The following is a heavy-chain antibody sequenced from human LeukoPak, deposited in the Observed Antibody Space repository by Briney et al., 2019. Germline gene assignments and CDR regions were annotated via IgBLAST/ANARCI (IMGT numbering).Heavy chain of an antibody. J-gene: IGHJ4*02. CDR3: ARDHRPGHMVRGVKGVWTYDY. Sequence: GGSLRLSCAASGFTVSSNYMSWVRQAPGKGLEWVSVIYSGGSTYYADSVKGRFTISRDNSKNTLYLQMNSLRAEDTAVYYCARDHRPGHMVRGVKGVWTYDYWGQGTLVTVSS. CDR1: GFTVSSNY. D-gene: IGHD3-10*01. CDR2: IYSGGST. V-gene: IGHV3-66*01.